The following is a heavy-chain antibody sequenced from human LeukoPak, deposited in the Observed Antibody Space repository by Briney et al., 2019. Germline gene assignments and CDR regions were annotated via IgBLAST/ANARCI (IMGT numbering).Heavy chain of an antibody. CDR2: ISGSGGST. Sequence: SLRLSXAXXXFTFSSYAMSWVRQAPGKGLEGVSGISGSGGSTNYEDSVKGRFTISRDNSKKTLYLQMNSLRAEDTAVYYCAKDPLGMRYFDYWGQGTLVTVSS. CDR1: XFTFSSYA. V-gene: IGHV3-23*01. D-gene: IGHD3-16*01. CDR3: AKDPLGMRYFDY. J-gene: IGHJ4*02.